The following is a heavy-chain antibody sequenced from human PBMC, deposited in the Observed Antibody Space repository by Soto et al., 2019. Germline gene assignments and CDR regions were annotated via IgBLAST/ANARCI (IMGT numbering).Heavy chain of an antibody. D-gene: IGHD3-10*01. V-gene: IGHV4-4*02. J-gene: IGHJ4*02. CDR3: ARSPPSSYYGGSGTFDY. Sequence: QLQLQESGPGLVRPSGTLSLPCAVSGGFTSTNNWWSWVRQPPGKGLEWIGAAYHSGSTEYNPSLKSRVSIAVDKSKNQISLKLTSATAADTAVYYCARSPPSSYYGGSGTFDYWGQGTLVTVSS. CDR1: GGFTSTNNW. CDR2: AYHSGST.